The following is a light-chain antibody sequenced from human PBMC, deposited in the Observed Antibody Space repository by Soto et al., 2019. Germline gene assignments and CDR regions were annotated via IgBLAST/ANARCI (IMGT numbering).Light chain of an antibody. CDR1: QSVSYW. CDR2: DGS. J-gene: IGKJ3*01. Sequence: DIQMTQSPSTLSTSAGARVTITCRASQSVSYWLAWYQQKPGKAPNLLIYDGSTLASGVPPRFSGGGFGTEFTLNISSVQPEDSALYYCQHYNTYSKAFGPGTRVEIK. CDR3: QHYNTYSKA. V-gene: IGKV1-5*01.